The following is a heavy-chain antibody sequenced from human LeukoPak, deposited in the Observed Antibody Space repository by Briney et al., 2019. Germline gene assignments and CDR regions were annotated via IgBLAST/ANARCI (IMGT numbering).Heavy chain of an antibody. CDR2: IKPNSDDT. Sequence: ASVKVSCKASGYTFTGYYMHWVRQAPGQGLGWMGRIKPNSDDTNYAQKFPGRVTMTRDTSTSTAYMELSRLRSEDSAVYYWARDDSSGYPDYWGQGTLVTVSS. CDR1: GYTFTGYY. J-gene: IGHJ4*02. V-gene: IGHV1-2*02. D-gene: IGHD3-22*01. CDR3: ARDDSSGYPDY.